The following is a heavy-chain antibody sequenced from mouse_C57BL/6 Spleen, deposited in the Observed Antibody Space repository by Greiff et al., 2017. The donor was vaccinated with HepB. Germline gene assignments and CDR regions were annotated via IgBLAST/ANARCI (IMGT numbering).Heavy chain of an antibody. V-gene: IGHV1-7*01. Sequence: VQLQQSGAELAKPGASVKLSCKASGYTFTSYWMHWVKQRPGQGLEWIGYINPSSGYTKYNQKFKDKTTLTADNSSSTAYMQLSSLTYEDSAVYYYAREDGSGQYYFDYWGQGTTLTVSS. CDR2: INPSSGYT. CDR1: GYTFTSYW. D-gene: IGHD3-2*02. J-gene: IGHJ2*01. CDR3: AREDGSGQYYFDY.